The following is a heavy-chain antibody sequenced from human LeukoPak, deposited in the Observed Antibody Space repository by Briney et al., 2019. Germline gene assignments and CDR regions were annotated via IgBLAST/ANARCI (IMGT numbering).Heavy chain of an antibody. CDR2: IKEDGSEK. J-gene: IGHJ4*02. Sequence: GGSLRLSCAASGFTFSNYWMSWVRQAPGKGLEWVANIKEDGSEKYYVDSVKGRFTISRDNAKNSLYLQMNSLRAEDTAVYYCAKDKVGAIHFDYWGQGTLVTVSS. V-gene: IGHV3-7*01. D-gene: IGHD1-26*01. CDR1: GFTFSNYW. CDR3: AKDKVGAIHFDY.